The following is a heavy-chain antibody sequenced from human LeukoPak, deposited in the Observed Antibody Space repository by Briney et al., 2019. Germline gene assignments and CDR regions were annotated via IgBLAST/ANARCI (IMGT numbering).Heavy chain of an antibody. Sequence: SQTLSLTCTVPGGSISSGSYYWGWIRQPPGKGLEWIGSIYYKGNTYLNPSLKSRVTISEDTSKNQFSLKLNSVTAADTAVYYCARDLVGGLGGGNGAFDIWGQRTMVTVSS. J-gene: IGHJ3*02. CDR2: IYYKGNT. CDR3: ARDLVGGLGGGNGAFDI. V-gene: IGHV4-39*07. CDR1: GGSISSGSYY. D-gene: IGHD4-23*01.